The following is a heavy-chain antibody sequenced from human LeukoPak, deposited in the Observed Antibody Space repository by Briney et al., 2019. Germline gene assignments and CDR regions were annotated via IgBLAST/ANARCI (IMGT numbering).Heavy chain of an antibody. D-gene: IGHD4/OR15-4a*01. Sequence: ASVKVSCKVSGCTLTELSMHWVRQAPGKGLEWRGGFDPEDGETIYAQKFQGRVTMTEDTSTDTAYMELSSLRSADTAVYSCATAVYGGYFDFWGQGTLVTVSS. V-gene: IGHV1-24*01. CDR3: ATAVYGGYFDF. CDR1: GCTLTELS. CDR2: FDPEDGET. J-gene: IGHJ4*02.